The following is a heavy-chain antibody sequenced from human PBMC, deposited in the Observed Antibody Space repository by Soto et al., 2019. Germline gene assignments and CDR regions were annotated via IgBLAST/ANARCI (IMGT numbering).Heavy chain of an antibody. D-gene: IGHD3-22*01. CDR2: MNPNSGNT. Sequence: ASVKVSCKASGYTFTSYDINWVRQATGQGLEWMGWMNPNSGNTGYVQKFQGRVTMTTDTSTSTAYMELRSLRSDDTAVYYCARDFYYDSSGYSYYYYYYGMDVWGQGTTVTVSS. V-gene: IGHV1-8*01. CDR3: ARDFYYDSSGYSYYYYYYGMDV. CDR1: GYTFTSYD. J-gene: IGHJ6*02.